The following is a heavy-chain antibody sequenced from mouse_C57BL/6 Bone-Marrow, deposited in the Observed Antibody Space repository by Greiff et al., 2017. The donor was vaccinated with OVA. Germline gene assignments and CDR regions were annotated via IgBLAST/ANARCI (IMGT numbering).Heavy chain of an antibody. V-gene: IGHV1-55*01. CDR3: ARLAVGGYDGYYGGFAY. CDR2: IYPGSGST. Sequence: VQLQQPGAELVKPGASVKMSCKASGYTFTSYWITWVKQRPGQGLEWIGDIYPGSGSTNYNEKFKSKATLTVDTSSSTAYMQLSSLTSADSAVYSCARLAVGGYDGYYGGFAYWGQGTLVTVSA. CDR1: GYTFTSYW. D-gene: IGHD2-3*01. J-gene: IGHJ3*01.